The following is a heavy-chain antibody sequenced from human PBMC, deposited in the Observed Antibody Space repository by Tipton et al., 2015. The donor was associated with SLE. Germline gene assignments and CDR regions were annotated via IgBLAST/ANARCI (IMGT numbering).Heavy chain of an antibody. Sequence: TLSLTCTVSGGSISSYYWSWIRQPPGKGLEWIGYIYYSGSTNYNPSLKSRVTISVDTSKNQFSLKLSSVTAADTAVYYCARGRYDFWSAHEFDPWGQGTLVTVSS. J-gene: IGHJ5*02. CDR1: GGSISSYY. V-gene: IGHV4-59*01. CDR3: ARGRYDFWSAHEFDP. D-gene: IGHD3-3*01. CDR2: IYYSGST.